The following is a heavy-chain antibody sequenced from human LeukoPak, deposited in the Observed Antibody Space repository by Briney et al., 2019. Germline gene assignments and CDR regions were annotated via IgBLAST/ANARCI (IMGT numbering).Heavy chain of an antibody. CDR1: GFTFSSYA. CDR3: AKPYYYDSSGYEHDASDI. Sequence: GGSLRLSCAASGFTFSSYAMSWVRQAPGKGLEWVSAISGSGGSTYYADSVKGRFTISRDNSKNTLYLQMNSPRAEDTAVYYCAKPYYYDSSGYEHDASDIWGQGTMVTVSS. CDR2: ISGSGGST. D-gene: IGHD3-22*01. V-gene: IGHV3-23*01. J-gene: IGHJ3*02.